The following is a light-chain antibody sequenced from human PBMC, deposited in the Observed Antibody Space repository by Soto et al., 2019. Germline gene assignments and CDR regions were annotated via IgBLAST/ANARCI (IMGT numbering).Light chain of an antibody. Sequence: DIQMTQSPSSLSASVGDRVTITCRASQGISNHLAWYQQKPGKVPKFLIYDASILQSGVPSRFSGSGSGTDFTLTISSLQPEDVATYYCQKYNSAPWTFAQGTKVEIK. CDR2: DAS. CDR1: QGISNH. CDR3: QKYNSAPWT. V-gene: IGKV1-27*01. J-gene: IGKJ1*01.